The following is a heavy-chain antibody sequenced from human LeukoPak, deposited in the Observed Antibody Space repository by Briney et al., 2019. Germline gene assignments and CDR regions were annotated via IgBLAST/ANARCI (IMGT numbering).Heavy chain of an antibody. CDR2: ISSSVSTI. V-gene: IGHV3-11*01. CDR1: GFTFSDYY. Sequence: GGSLRLSCAASGFTFSDYYMSWVRQAPGKGLEWVSYISSSVSTIYYADSVKGRFTISRDNAKNSLYLQMNSLRAEDTAVYYCARDRVGSCYFDYWGQGTLVTVSS. CDR3: ARDRVGSCYFDY. D-gene: IGHD1-26*01. J-gene: IGHJ4*02.